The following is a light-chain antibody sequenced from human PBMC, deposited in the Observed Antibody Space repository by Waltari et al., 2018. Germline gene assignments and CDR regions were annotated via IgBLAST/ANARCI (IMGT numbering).Light chain of an antibody. Sequence: DIQMTQSPSSLSASVGDRVTITCRASQSISIYLNWDQQKPGKAPKLLIYAASSLQSGVPSRFSGSGSGTDFTLTISSLQPEDFATYYCQQSYSTLLTFGGGTKVEIK. CDR3: QQSYSTLLT. CDR2: AAS. V-gene: IGKV1-39*01. CDR1: QSISIY. J-gene: IGKJ4*01.